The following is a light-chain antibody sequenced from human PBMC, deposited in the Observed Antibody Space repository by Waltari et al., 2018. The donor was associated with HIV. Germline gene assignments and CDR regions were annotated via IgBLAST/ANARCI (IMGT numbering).Light chain of an antibody. CDR3: RQTYNPPLT. Sequence: DIQMTQSPFFLSASVGDRVTVTCRASENINNFVNWFQQKPGRAPNLLIYRASTLQRGVPPRFSGRGSGTDFTLTISSLQPEDFAIYYCRQTYNPPLTFGPGTKVEIK. CDR2: RAS. CDR1: ENINNF. V-gene: IGKV1-39*01. J-gene: IGKJ3*01.